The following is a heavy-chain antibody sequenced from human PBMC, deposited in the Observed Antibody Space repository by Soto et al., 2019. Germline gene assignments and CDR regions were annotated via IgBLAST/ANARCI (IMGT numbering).Heavy chain of an antibody. CDR1: GGTSTRYA. V-gene: IGHV1-69*06. D-gene: IGHD3-3*01. CDR3: NRGSEYDFWSGYL. CDR2: IVPMFGTS. Sequence: QERLVQSGAEVRKPGSSVKVSCKVTGGTSTRYAINWVRQAPGQGLEWMGGIVPMFGTSKYAQKFQGRVSITADTSTNIAYMELRSLRSEDTAVYYCNRGSEYDFWSGYLWGQGTLVSVSS. J-gene: IGHJ4*02.